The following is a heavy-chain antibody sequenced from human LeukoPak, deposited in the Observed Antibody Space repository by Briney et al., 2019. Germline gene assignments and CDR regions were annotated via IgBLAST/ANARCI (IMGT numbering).Heavy chain of an antibody. CDR2: INTDGSTT. CDR3: ARDISRTMDV. V-gene: IGHV3-74*01. D-gene: IGHD2/OR15-2a*01. J-gene: IGHJ6*02. CDR1: GFTFSSRW. Sequence: PGGSLRLSCVASGFTFSSRWMHWVRQAPGKGLVWVSIINTDGSTTRYADFVEGRFTISRDNARSTLYLEMNSLRVEDTAVYFCARDISRTMDVWGQGTTVTV.